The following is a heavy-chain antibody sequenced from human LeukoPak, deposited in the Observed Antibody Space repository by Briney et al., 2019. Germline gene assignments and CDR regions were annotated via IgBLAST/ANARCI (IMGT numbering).Heavy chain of an antibody. D-gene: IGHD2-15*01. Sequence: SETLSLTCTVSDDSITMYYWTWIRQPPGKGLEWIGYVYHTGSTKFNPSLNGRVSISRDTSKNFFSLRLRSVTAADTAVYYCARELGLDIVVVVAATGKENWFDPWGQGTLVTVSS. CDR2: VYHTGST. V-gene: IGHV4-59*01. CDR1: DDSITMYY. CDR3: ARELGLDIVVVVAATGKENWFDP. J-gene: IGHJ5*02.